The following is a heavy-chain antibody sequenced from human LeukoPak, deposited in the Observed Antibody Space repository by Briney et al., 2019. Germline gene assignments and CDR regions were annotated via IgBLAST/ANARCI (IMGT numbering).Heavy chain of an antibody. V-gene: IGHV3-11*01. CDR1: GFTFSDYY. Sequence: KPGGSLRLSCAASGFTFSDYYMSWIRQAPGKGLKWVSYISSSGSTIYYADSVKGRFTISRDNAKNSLYLQMNSLRAEDTAVYYCARDWDYYDSSGYPYYFDYWGQGTLVTVSS. CDR2: ISSSGSTI. J-gene: IGHJ4*02. D-gene: IGHD3-22*01. CDR3: ARDWDYYDSSGYPYYFDY.